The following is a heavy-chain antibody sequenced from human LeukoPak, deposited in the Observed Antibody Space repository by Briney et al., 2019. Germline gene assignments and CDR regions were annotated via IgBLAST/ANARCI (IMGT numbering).Heavy chain of an antibody. Sequence: SETLSLTCAVPGGSISSGGYSWSWIRQPPGKGLEWIGYIYHSGSTYYNPSLKSRVTISVDRSKNQFSLKLSSVTAADTAVYYCARLNYYYDSSGYYSDAFDIWGQGTMVTVSS. CDR1: GGSISSGGYS. D-gene: IGHD3-22*01. CDR2: IYHSGST. V-gene: IGHV4-30-2*01. CDR3: ARLNYYYDSSGYYSDAFDI. J-gene: IGHJ3*02.